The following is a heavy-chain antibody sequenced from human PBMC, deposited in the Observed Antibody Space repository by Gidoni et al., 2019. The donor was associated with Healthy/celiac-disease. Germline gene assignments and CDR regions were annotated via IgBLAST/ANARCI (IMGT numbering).Heavy chain of an antibody. J-gene: IGHJ4*02. D-gene: IGHD5-18*01. Sequence: QVQLVESGGGVVQPGRSLRLSCAASGFTFSSYGMHWVRQAPGKGLEWVAVIWYDGSNKYYADSVKGRFTISRDNSKNTLYLQMNSLRAEDTAVYYCASGGIQPDYWGQGTLVTVSS. V-gene: IGHV3-33*01. CDR3: ASGGIQPDY. CDR1: GFTFSSYG. CDR2: IWYDGSNK.